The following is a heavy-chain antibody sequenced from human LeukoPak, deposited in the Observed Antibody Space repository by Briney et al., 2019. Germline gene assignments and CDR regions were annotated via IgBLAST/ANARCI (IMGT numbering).Heavy chain of an antibody. CDR3: ARSYCSGGSCYQFDY. D-gene: IGHD2-15*01. J-gene: IGHJ4*02. CDR1: GFSLSTSGMY. Sequence: SGPTLVNPTQTLTLTCAFSGFSLSTSGMYVNWIRQPPGKALEWLALIDWDDDKYYSTSLKTRLTISKDTSKSQVVLTLTNMVPVDTATYYCARSYCSGGSCYQFDYWGQGTLVTVSS. V-gene: IGHV2-70*01. CDR2: IDWDDDK.